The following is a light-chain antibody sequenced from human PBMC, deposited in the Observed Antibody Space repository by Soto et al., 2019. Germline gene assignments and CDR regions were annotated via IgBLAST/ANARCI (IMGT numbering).Light chain of an antibody. CDR3: QQYNNWPLT. V-gene: IGKV3-15*01. CDR2: GAS. J-gene: IGKJ4*01. Sequence: EMVMTQSPATLSVSPGERATLSCRASQSVSSLLAWYQQKPGQAPRLLIYGASTRATGIPARFSGSGSGTEFTLTISSLQSEDFEVYYCQQYNNWPLTFGGGTKVDIK. CDR1: QSVSSL.